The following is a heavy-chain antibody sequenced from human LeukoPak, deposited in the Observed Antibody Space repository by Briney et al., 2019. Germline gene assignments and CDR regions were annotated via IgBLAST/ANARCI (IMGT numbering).Heavy chain of an antibody. D-gene: IGHD1-26*01. CDR2: IWYDGSNK. J-gene: IGHJ4*02. CDR3: ATSGSYYRFEY. Sequence: GRSLRLSCAASGFTFSSYGMHWVRQAPGKGLEWVAVIWYDGSNKYYADSVKGRFTISRDNSKNTLYLQMNSLRAEDTAVYYCATSGSYYRFEYWGQETLVTVSS. CDR1: GFTFSSYG. V-gene: IGHV3-33*01.